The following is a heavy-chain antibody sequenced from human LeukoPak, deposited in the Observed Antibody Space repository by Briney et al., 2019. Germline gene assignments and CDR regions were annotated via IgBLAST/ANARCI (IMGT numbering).Heavy chain of an antibody. CDR2: TRPNSGKT. D-gene: IGHD1-26*01. Sequence: ASVKVSRKPSRYRFCKYDTNWVPPASRQGGEWMVWTRPNSGKTGYAQKFQGRITMTRNISICTVYMELSSLRFDDSAVYFCARGRGGQAGSYFPSWGQGALVTVSS. CDR1: RYRFCKYD. V-gene: IGHV1-8*01. J-gene: IGHJ4*02. CDR3: ARGRGGQAGSYFPS.